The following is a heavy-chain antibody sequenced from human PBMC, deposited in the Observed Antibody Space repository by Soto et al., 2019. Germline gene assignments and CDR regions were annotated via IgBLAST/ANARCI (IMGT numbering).Heavy chain of an antibody. Sequence: AGCLRLSCAASGFTFSNACMNWVRQAPGKGLEWVGRIKSKTDGGTTDYAAPVKGRFTISRDDSKNTLYLQMNSLKTEDTAVYYCTTYYITMVRGVIVWGQGTLVTVSP. CDR1: GFTFSNAC. D-gene: IGHD3-10*01. V-gene: IGHV3-15*07. J-gene: IGHJ4*02. CDR2: IKSKTDGGTT. CDR3: TTYYITMVRGVIV.